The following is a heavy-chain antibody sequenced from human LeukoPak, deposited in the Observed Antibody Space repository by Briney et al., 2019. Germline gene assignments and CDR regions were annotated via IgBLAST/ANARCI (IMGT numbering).Heavy chain of an antibody. D-gene: IGHD1-26*01. Sequence: GGSLRLSCAASGFTFSSYEMNWVRQAPGKGLEWVSYISSSGSTIYYADSVKGRFTISRDNAKNSLYLQMNSLRAEDTAVYYCARLHSGKNAFDIWRQGTMVTVSS. CDR3: ARLHSGKNAFDI. J-gene: IGHJ3*02. CDR1: GFTFSSYE. V-gene: IGHV3-48*03. CDR2: ISSSGSTI.